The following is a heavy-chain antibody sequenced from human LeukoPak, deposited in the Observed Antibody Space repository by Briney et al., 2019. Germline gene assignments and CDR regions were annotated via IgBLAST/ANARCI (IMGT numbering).Heavy chain of an antibody. J-gene: IGHJ2*01. CDR1: GGSISSGGYY. V-gene: IGHV4-31*03. CDR2: IYYSGST. D-gene: IGHD3-10*01. CDR3: ARGYIGSGSTRRYFDL. Sequence: PSQTLSLTCTVSGGSISSGGYYWSWIRQHPGKGLEWIGYIYYSGSTYYNPSLKSRVTISVDTSKNQFSLKLSSVTAADTAVYYCARGYIGSGSTRRYFDLWGRGTLVTVSS.